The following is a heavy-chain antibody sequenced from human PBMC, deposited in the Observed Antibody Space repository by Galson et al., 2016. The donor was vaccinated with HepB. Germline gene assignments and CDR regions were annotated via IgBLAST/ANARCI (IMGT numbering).Heavy chain of an antibody. J-gene: IGHJ4*02. Sequence: SLRLSCAASGFVFSSYGMHWVRQAPGKGLEWVAVISFDGSTKNYADSVKGRFTISRDNSKNTLYLQMNSTRAEDTAVYYCAKDRYDDTSGYYWAYFDYWGQGTLVTVSS. D-gene: IGHD3-22*01. CDR2: ISFDGSTK. V-gene: IGHV3-30*18. CDR1: GFVFSSYG. CDR3: AKDRYDDTSGYYWAYFDY.